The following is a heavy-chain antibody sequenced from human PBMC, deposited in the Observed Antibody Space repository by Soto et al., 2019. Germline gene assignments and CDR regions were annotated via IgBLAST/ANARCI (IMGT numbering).Heavy chain of an antibody. J-gene: IGHJ4*02. Sequence: GGSLRLSCAASGFTFSSYSMNWVRQAPGKGLEWVSYISSSSSTIYYADSVKGRFTISRDNAKNSLYLQMNRLRDEDTAVYYCARDLAYSGSFYFDYWGQGTLVTVSS. CDR1: GFTFSSYS. CDR3: ARDLAYSGSFYFDY. V-gene: IGHV3-48*02. CDR2: ISSSSSTI. D-gene: IGHD1-26*01.